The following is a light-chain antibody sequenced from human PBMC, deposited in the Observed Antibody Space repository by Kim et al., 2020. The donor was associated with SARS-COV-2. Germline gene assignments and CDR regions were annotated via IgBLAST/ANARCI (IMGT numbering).Light chain of an antibody. CDR1: SSNIGSNY. CDR3: AAWDDSLSGYV. CDR2: RNN. V-gene: IGLV1-47*01. Sequence: GQRFTISGSGSSSNIGSNYVYWYQQLPGTAPKLLIYRNNQRPSGVPDRFSGSKSGTSASLAISGLRSEDEADYYCAAWDDSLSGYVFGTGTKVTVL. J-gene: IGLJ1*01.